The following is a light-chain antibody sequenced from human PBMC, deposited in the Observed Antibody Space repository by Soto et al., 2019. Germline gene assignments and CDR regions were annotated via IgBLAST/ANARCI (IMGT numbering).Light chain of an antibody. CDR3: EQYGSSPRT. V-gene: IGKV3-20*01. Sequence: EIVLTQSPGTLSLSPGERATLSCRASQTLSNSFIAWYQQKPGQAPRLLIYGASNRATGIPDRFSGSGSGTDFSLTISRLEPEDFAVYYCEQYGSSPRTFGQGTKVDI. CDR2: GAS. J-gene: IGKJ1*01. CDR1: QTLSNSF.